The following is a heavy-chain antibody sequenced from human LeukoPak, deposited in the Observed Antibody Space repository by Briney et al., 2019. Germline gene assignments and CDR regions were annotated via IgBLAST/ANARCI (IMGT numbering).Heavy chain of an antibody. V-gene: IGHV4-39*01. J-gene: IGHJ4*02. CDR1: GGSINSCSHY. Sequence: SETLSLTCTVSGGSINSCSHYWGWIRQPPGKGLEWIGNIYYSGNSYYNPSLKSRVTISVDASKNQFSLNLSSVTAADTAVYYCARLSYGSGSHYNFYFDFWGQGTLVTVSA. CDR3: ARLSYGSGSHYNFYFDF. CDR2: IYYSGNS. D-gene: IGHD3-10*01.